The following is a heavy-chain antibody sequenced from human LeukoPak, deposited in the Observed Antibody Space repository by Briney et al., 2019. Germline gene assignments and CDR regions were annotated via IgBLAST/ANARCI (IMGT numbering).Heavy chain of an antibody. CDR3: AKDSGYCSSTSCYMNY. J-gene: IGHJ4*02. D-gene: IGHD2-2*02. CDR2: ISYDGSNK. Sequence: SLRLSCAASGFTFSSYGMHWVRQAPGKGLEWVAVISYDGSNKYYADSVKGRFTISRDNSKNTLYLQMNSLRAEDTAVYYCAKDSGYCSSTSCYMNYWGQGTLVTVSS. CDR1: GFTFSSYG. V-gene: IGHV3-30*18.